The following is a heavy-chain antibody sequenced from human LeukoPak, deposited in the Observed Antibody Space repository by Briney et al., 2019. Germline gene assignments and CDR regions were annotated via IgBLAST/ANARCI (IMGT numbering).Heavy chain of an antibody. CDR1: GDSVSSNSAA. D-gene: IGHD3-10*02. CDR3: ARDMFGFYFDY. CDR2: TYYRSKWYH. V-gene: IGHV6-1*01. Sequence: SQTLSLTCAISGDSVSSNSAAWHWIGQSPSRGLEWLGRTYYRSKWYHEYAISVQSRITINPDTSKNQFSLQLSSVTPEDTAVYYCARDMFGFYFDYWGQGALVTVSS. J-gene: IGHJ4*02.